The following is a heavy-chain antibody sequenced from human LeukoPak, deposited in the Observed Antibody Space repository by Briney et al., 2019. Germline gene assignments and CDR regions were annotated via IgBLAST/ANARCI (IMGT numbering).Heavy chain of an antibody. V-gene: IGHV4-4*07. CDR1: GGSISSYY. CDR2: IYSTGST. J-gene: IGHJ4*02. CDR3: ARQIASAGTAGFDF. Sequence: SETLSLTCTVSGGSISSYYWSWIRQPAGKGLEWIGRIYSTGSTNYNPSLKSRVTMSVDTSKNQFSLRLRSVTATDTAVYYCARQIASAGTAGFDFWGQGALVTVSS. D-gene: IGHD6-13*01.